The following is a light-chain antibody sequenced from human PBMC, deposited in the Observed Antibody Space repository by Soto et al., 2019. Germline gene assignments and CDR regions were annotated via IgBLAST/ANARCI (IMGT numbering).Light chain of an antibody. V-gene: IGLV1-51*01. CDR1: SSNIGNNY. J-gene: IGLJ2*01. Sequence: QSVLTQPPSVSAAPGQKVTISCSGSSSNIGNNYVSWYQQLQGRAPKLLLYDNNKPPSGIPDRFSGSKSGTSATLGITGLQTGDEAYYYSLTCDSSLGAVVFGGGTKLTVL. CDR2: DNN. CDR3: LTCDSSLGAVV.